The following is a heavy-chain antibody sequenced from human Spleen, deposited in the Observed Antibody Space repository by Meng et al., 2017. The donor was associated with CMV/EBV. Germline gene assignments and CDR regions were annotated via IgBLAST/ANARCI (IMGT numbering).Heavy chain of an antibody. D-gene: IGHD2-2*03. Sequence: GESLKISCAASGFTSSNYAINWVRQAPGKGLEWISAISGTGATTYYADSVKGRFTISRDNAKNSLYLQMNSLRAEDTAVYYCAGMDIVVVPAEIYYYYGMDVWGQGTTVTVSS. CDR2: ISGTGATT. V-gene: IGHV3-23*01. CDR1: GFTSSNYA. J-gene: IGHJ6*02. CDR3: AGMDIVVVPAEIYYYYGMDV.